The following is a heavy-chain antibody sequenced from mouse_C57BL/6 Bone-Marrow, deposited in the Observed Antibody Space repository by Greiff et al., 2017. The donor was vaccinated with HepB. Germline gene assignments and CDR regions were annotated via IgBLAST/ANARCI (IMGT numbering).Heavy chain of an antibody. V-gene: IGHV1-76*01. CDR1: GYTFTDYY. CDR2: IYPGSGNT. CDR3: ARSGVVPYYFDY. D-gene: IGHD1-1*01. Sequence: QVQLQQSGAELVRPGASVKLSCKASGYTFTDYYINWVKQRPGQGLEWIARIYPGSGNTYYNEKFKGKATLTADKSSSTAYMPLSSLTSEDAAVYFWARSGVVPYYFDYWGQVTTLTVSS. J-gene: IGHJ2*01.